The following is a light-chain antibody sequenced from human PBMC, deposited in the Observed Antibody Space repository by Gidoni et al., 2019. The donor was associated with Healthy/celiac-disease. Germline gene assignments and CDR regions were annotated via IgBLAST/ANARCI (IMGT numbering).Light chain of an antibody. V-gene: IGKV1-33*01. CDR2: DAS. CDR3: QQYNTLRIT. Sequence: DIQMTQSPSSLSASVRDRVTITLQASQSISYYLNCYQQKPGEAPKLLIYDASNLETVAPSRFSGSGCGADFPFTISRQQPEDIATYYCQQYNTLRITFGPGTKVDIK. CDR1: QSISYY. J-gene: IGKJ3*01.